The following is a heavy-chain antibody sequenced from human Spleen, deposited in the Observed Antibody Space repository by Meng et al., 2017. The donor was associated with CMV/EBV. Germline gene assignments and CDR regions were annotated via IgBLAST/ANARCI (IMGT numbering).Heavy chain of an antibody. CDR3: ATLNKGEYCGSSSCVAYGLDV. J-gene: IGHJ6*02. Sequence: GESLKISCAVSGFTFSTYALNWVRQAPGKGLEWVSTISSSSTYIYYADSVRGRFTVSRDNAKNSLYLQMNRLRAEDTAVFYCATLNKGEYCGSSSCVAYGLDVWGHGSTVTVSS. D-gene: IGHD2-2*01. CDR1: GFTFSTYA. V-gene: IGHV3-21*04. CDR2: ISSSSTYI.